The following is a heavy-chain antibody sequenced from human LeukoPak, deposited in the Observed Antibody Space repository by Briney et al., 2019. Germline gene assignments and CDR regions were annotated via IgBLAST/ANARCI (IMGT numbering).Heavy chain of an antibody. CDR2: MNPNSGNT. D-gene: IGHD3-22*01. CDR3: ARGLYDSSGYTIMPYGY. Sequence: ASVKVSCKASGYTFTSYDINWVRQATGQGLEWMGWMNPNSGNTGYAQKFQGRVTITRNTSISTAYMELSSLRSEDTAVYYCARGLYDSSGYTIMPYGYWGQGTLVTVSS. CDR1: GYTFTSYD. V-gene: IGHV1-8*03. J-gene: IGHJ4*02.